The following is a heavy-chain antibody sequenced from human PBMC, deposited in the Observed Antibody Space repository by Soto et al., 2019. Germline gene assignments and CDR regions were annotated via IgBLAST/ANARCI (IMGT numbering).Heavy chain of an antibody. CDR1: GFTFSSYA. CDR2: IYFRGST. J-gene: IGHJ5*02. Sequence: GSLRLSCAASGFTFSSYAMSWVRQAPGKGLEWIGSIYFRGSTYYNPSLKSRVTISVDTSKNQFSLKLSSVTAADTAVYYCASYGFRFRELKYNWFDPWGQGTLVTVSS. CDR3: ASYGFRFRELKYNWFDP. D-gene: IGHD3-10*01. V-gene: IGHV4-38-2*01.